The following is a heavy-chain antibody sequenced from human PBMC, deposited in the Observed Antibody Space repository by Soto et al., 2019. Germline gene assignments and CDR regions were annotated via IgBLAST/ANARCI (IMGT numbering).Heavy chain of an antibody. CDR2: IYYSGST. CDR3: ARGLGSFYGGNSEYFDL. D-gene: IGHD4-17*01. J-gene: IGHJ2*01. CDR1: GGSVSSGSYY. Sequence: SETLSLTCTVSGGSVSSGSYYWSWIRQPPGKGLEWIGYIYYSGSTNYNPSLKSRVTISVDTSKNQFSLKLSSVTAADTAVYYCARGLGSFYGGNSEYFDLWGRGTLVTVSS. V-gene: IGHV4-61*01.